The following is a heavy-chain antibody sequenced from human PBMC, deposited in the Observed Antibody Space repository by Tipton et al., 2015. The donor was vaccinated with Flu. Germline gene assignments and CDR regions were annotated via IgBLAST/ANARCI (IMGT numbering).Heavy chain of an antibody. CDR1: GGSISSHY. J-gene: IGHJ3*02. CDR2: IYYSGSI. D-gene: IGHD3-16*01. Sequence: LRLSCTVSGGSISSHYWSWIRQPPGKGLEWIGYIYYSGSISYNPSLKSRVTISVDTSKNQFSLKLSSVTAADTAVYYCVREWGDAFDIWGQGTMVTVSS. V-gene: IGHV4-59*11. CDR3: VREWGDAFDI.